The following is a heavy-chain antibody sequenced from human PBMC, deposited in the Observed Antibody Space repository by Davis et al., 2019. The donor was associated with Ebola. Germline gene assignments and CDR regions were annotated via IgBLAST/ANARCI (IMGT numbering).Heavy chain of an antibody. Sequence: KVSCKGSGYSFTSYWIGWVRQMPGKGLEWMGIIYPGDSDTRYSPSFQGQVTISADKSISTAYLQWSSLKASDTTMYYCARPYYDSSGYDDAFDIWGQGTMVTVSS. CDR3: ARPYYDSSGYDDAFDI. V-gene: IGHV5-51*01. J-gene: IGHJ3*02. CDR2: IYPGDSDT. CDR1: GYSFTSYW. D-gene: IGHD3-22*01.